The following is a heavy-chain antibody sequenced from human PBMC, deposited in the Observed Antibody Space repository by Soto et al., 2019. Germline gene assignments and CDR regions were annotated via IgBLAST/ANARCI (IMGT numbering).Heavy chain of an antibody. CDR3: VRDRDWAFDI. J-gene: IGHJ3*02. D-gene: IGHD3-9*01. V-gene: IGHV3-21*06. CDR2: AGTSRKYI. CDR1: GYALRDYS. Sequence: GGSLRLSCAASGYALRDYSMNWVRQAPGKGLEWVSYAGTSRKYIFYADSVGGRFTISRDDARNSVYLQLNSLRDEDTAVYYCVRDRDWAFDIWGQGTMVTVSS.